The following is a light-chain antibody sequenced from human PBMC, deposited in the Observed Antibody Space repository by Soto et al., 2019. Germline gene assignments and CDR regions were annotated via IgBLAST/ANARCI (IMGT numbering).Light chain of an antibody. J-gene: IGLJ2*01. V-gene: IGLV2-14*01. CDR2: EVT. Sequence: QSALTQPASVSGSPGQSITISCTGTSSYVGAYNYVSWYQQRPGKAPKLVIYEVTNRPSGVSNRFSASKSGNTASLTVSGLQAEDEADYYCISYTTSRTLVFGGGTKLTVL. CDR1: SSYVGAYNY. CDR3: ISYTTSRTLV.